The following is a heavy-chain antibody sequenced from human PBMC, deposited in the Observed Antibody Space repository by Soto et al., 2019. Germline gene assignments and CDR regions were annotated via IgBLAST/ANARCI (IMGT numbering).Heavy chain of an antibody. CDR2: ISYDGSNK. CDR3: ARMGIAVDY. CDR1: GFTFSSYA. J-gene: IGHJ4*02. D-gene: IGHD6-19*01. V-gene: IGHV3-30-3*01. Sequence: SGGSLRLSCAASGFTFSSYAMHWVRQAPGKGLEWVAVISYDGSNKYYADSVKGRFTISRDNSKNTLYLQMNSLRAEDTAVYYCARMGIAVDYWGQGTLVTVSS.